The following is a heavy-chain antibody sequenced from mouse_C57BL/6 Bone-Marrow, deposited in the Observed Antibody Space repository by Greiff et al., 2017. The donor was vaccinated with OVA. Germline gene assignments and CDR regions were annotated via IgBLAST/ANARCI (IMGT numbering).Heavy chain of an antibody. D-gene: IGHD1-1*01. CDR2: IHPSDSDT. CDR1: GYTFPSYC. Sequence: QVQLQQPGAELVKPGASVKVSCKASGYTFPSYCMHWVKQRPGQGLEWIGRIHPSDSDTNYNQKFKGKATLTVDKSSSTAYMQLSSLTSEDSAVYYCAIQEPIPYYGSYWYFDVWGTGTTVTVSS. CDR3: AIQEPIPYYGSYWYFDV. J-gene: IGHJ1*03. V-gene: IGHV1-74*01.